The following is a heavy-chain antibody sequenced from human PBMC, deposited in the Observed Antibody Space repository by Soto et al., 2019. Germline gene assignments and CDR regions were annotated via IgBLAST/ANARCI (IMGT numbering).Heavy chain of an antibody. Sequence: QVQLVKSGAAVKKPGASVKVSCKASGFSFTGYYIHWLRQAPGQGLEWMGWINAHSGGTEYAQKFQGRVTLTRDTSIATAYLTLTSLTSDDTALYYCAKDLTPQRAYWLDPCGQGTQVTVSS. CDR2: INAHSGGT. V-gene: IGHV1-2*02. CDR1: GFSFTGYY. CDR3: AKDLTPQRAYWLDP. D-gene: IGHD3-16*01. J-gene: IGHJ5*02.